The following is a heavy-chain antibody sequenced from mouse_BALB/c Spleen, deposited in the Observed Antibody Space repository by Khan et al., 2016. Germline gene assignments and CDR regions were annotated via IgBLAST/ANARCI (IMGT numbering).Heavy chain of an antibody. V-gene: IGHV1-66*01. CDR3: ARSYYDGSPYYFDS. CDR1: GYSFTSYY. Sequence: QVQLQQSGPELVKPGASVKISCKASGYSFTSYYIHWVKQRPGQGLEWIGWIFPGSGNTKYNEKFKGKATLTADTSSSTAYMQLSSLTSEDSAVYLCARSYYDGSPYYFDSWGQGTTLTVSS. D-gene: IGHD1-1*01. CDR2: IFPGSGNT. J-gene: IGHJ2*01.